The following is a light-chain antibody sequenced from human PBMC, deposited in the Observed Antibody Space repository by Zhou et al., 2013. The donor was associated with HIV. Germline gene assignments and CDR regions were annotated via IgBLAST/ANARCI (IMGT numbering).Light chain of an antibody. CDR1: QSVSTF. CDR2: GAS. J-gene: IGKJ1*01. V-gene: IGKV1-5*01. CDR3: QQYNNYFWT. Sequence: DIQMTQSPSSLSASVGDRVTITCRTSQSVSTFLNWYQQKPGKAPKLLIFGASTLQSGVPSRFSGSGSGTSFTLTISSLQPDDFATYYCQQYNNYFWTFGQGTKVEI.